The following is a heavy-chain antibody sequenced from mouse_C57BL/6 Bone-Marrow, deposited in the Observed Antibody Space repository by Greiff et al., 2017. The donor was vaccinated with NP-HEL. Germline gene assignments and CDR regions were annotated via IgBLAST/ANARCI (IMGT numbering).Heavy chain of an antibody. CDR3: ARRDYYDYFYYAMDD. V-gene: IGHV1-76*01. Sequence: QVQLKQSGAELVRPGASVKLSCKASGYTFTDYYINWVKQRPGQGLEWIARIYPGSGNTYYNEKFKGKATLTAEKSSSTAYMQLSSLTSEDSAVDFCARRDYYDYFYYAMDDWGQGTSVTVSS. D-gene: IGHD2-4*01. CDR2: IYPGSGNT. CDR1: GYTFTDYY. J-gene: IGHJ4*01.